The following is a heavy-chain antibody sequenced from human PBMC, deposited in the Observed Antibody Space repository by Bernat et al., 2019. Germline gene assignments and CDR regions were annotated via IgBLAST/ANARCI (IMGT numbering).Heavy chain of an antibody. J-gene: IGHJ3*02. D-gene: IGHD4-17*01. Sequence: QVQLVESGGGVVQPGRSLRLSCAASGFTFSSYAMHWVRQAPGKGLEWVAVISYDGSNKYYADSVKGRFTISRDNSKNTLYLQMNSLRAEDTAVYYCARHPDGDYSGAFDIWGQGTMVTVSS. CDR2: ISYDGSNK. V-gene: IGHV3-30-3*01. CDR1: GFTFSSYA. CDR3: ARHPDGDYSGAFDI.